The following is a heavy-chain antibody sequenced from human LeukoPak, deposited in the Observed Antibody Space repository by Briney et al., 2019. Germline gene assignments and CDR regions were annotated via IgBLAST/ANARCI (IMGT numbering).Heavy chain of an antibody. CDR2: LFHSGTT. J-gene: IGHJ4*02. CDR1: GGSISSYF. V-gene: IGHV4-59*08. D-gene: IGHD5-18*01. CDR3: ARSSAAVVTVFDY. Sequence: PSETLSLTCTVPGGSISSYFWSWIRQPPGKGLEWLGYLFHSGTTNYTPSLKSRVTISIDKSKTQFSLKLTSVTAADTAVYYCARSSAAVVTVFDYWGQGTLVTVSS.